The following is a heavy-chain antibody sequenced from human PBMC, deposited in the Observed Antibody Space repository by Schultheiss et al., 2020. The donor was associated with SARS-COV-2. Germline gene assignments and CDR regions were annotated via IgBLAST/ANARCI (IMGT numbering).Heavy chain of an antibody. CDR3: ARVVVPAAPTYYFDY. CDR2: ISGSGGST. J-gene: IGHJ4*02. Sequence: GGSLRLSCAASGFTFSSYAMSWVRQAPGKGLEWVSAISGSGGSTYYADSVKGRFTISRDNAKNSLYLQMNSLRAEDTAVYYCARVVVPAAPTYYFDYWGQGTLVTVSS. CDR1: GFTFSSYA. V-gene: IGHV3-23*01. D-gene: IGHD2-2*01.